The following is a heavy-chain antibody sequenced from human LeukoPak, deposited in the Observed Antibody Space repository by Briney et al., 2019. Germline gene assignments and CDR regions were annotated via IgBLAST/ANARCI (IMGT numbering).Heavy chain of an antibody. CDR2: IWSDGTNQ. CDR1: GFTFSHYG. Sequence: GGSLRLSCAASGFTFSHYGMHGVRQAPGKGLEWVAVIWSDGTNQYYAESVKGRFTISRDDSAKTVYLQMNSLRREDTGVYYCAKDAQRGFDYSNSLEYWGQGTPVTVST. V-gene: IGHV3-33*06. D-gene: IGHD4-11*01. J-gene: IGHJ4*02. CDR3: AKDAQRGFDYSNSLEY.